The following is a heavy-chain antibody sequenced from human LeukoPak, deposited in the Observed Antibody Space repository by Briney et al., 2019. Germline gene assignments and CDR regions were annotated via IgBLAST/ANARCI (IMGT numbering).Heavy chain of an antibody. CDR2: IYHSGST. V-gene: IGHV4-38-2*02. Sequence: PSETLSLTCTVSGYSISSGYYWGWIRQPPGKGLEWIGSIYHSGSTYYNPSLKSRVTISVDTSKNQFSLKLSSVTAADTAVYYCASVGVPAARPQTPLGQAAADDYWGQGTLVTVSS. CDR1: GYSISSGYY. D-gene: IGHD2-2*01. CDR3: ASVGVPAARPQTPLGQAAADDY. J-gene: IGHJ4*02.